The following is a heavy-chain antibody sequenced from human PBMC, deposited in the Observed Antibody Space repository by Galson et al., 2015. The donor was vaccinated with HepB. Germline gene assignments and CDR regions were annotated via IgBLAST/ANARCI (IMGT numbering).Heavy chain of an antibody. CDR3: ARDSSRNYYDSSGYLDV. V-gene: IGHV1-46*01. CDR1: GYTFTSYY. J-gene: IGHJ6*02. Sequence: SVKVSCKASGYTFTSYYMHWVRQAPGQGLEWMGIINPSGGSTSYAQKFQGRVTMTRDTSTSTVYMELSSLRSEDKAVYYCARDSSRNYYDSSGYLDVWGQGTTVTVSS. CDR2: INPSGGST. D-gene: IGHD3-22*01.